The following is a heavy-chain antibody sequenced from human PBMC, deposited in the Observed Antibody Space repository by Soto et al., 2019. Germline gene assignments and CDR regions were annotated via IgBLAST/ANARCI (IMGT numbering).Heavy chain of an antibody. D-gene: IGHD3-16*01. CDR2: IYSSGSR. V-gene: IGHV4-39*01. CDR3: ARPRQGGLITSLIEY. Sequence: SETLSLTCTVSGDSLSSSRHYWGWIRQPPGKGLEWIGSIYSSGSRYYNPSLKSRVTISVDTSKNQLSLQVNSVTAADTSVYYCARPRQGGLITSLIEYWGQGSLVTVSS. CDR1: GDSLSSSRHY. J-gene: IGHJ4*02.